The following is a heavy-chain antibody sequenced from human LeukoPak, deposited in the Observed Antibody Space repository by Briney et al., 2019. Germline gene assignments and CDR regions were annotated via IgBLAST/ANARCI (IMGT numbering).Heavy chain of an antibody. D-gene: IGHD1-26*01. CDR1: GFTFSSYT. CDR2: ISYDGSNK. Sequence: PGGSLRLSCAASGFTFSSYTMHWVRQAPGKGLEWVAVISYDGSNKDYADSVKGRFTISRDNAKNSLYLQMTSLRAEDTAVYYCARERRVGTTFYFDNWGQGTLVTVSS. J-gene: IGHJ4*02. CDR3: ARERRVGTTFYFDN. V-gene: IGHV3-30-3*01.